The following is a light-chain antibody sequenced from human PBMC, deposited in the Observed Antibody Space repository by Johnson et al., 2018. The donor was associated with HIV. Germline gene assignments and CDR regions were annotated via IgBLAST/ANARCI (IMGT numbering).Light chain of an antibody. J-gene: IGLJ1*01. Sequence: QSVLTQPPSVSAAPGQKVTISCSGSSSNIGKNHVSWYQQFPGTAPKLLVYEDDKRPSDIPDRFSGSKSGTSATLGITGLQPGDEADYYCGTWDSSLSANVFGTGTKVTVL. CDR2: EDD. CDR3: GTWDSSLSANV. V-gene: IGLV1-51*02. CDR1: SSNIGKNH.